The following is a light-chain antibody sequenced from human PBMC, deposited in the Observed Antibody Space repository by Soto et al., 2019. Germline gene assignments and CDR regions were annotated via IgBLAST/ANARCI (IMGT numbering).Light chain of an antibody. J-gene: IGKJ1*01. Sequence: DIQMTQSPSSLSASIGDRVTITCRASQGISSYLAWYQQKPGKAPKLLIYAASTLQSGVPSRFSGNGSGTEFTLTISSLQSEDFAVYFCQQYADWPKTFGQGTKVDIK. CDR1: QGISSY. V-gene: IGKV1-9*01. CDR2: AAS. CDR3: QQYADWPKT.